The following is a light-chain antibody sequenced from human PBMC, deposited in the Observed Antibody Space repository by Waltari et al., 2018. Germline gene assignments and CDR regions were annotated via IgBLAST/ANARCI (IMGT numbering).Light chain of an antibody. CDR2: EVS. CDR3: CSFTSRSTWV. J-gene: IGLJ3*02. Sequence: QSALTQPASVSGSPGQSITISCTGTSSDVGGYNYVSWYQQHPGKDPKLFIFEVSNRPSGFANRFAVSKSGNTASLTISGLQAEDESDYYCCSFTSRSTWVFGGGTKLTVL. V-gene: IGLV2-14*01. CDR1: SSDVGGYNY.